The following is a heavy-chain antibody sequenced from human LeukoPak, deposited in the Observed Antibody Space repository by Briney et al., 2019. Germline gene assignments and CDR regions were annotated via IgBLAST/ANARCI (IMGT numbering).Heavy chain of an antibody. V-gene: IGHV4-59*01. CDR1: GGSISSYY. D-gene: IGHD5-12*01. CDR3: ARGGRGYSGYVIDY. Sequence: SETLSLTCTVSGGSISSYYWSWIRQPPGKGLEWIGYIYYSGSTNYNPPLKSRVTISVDTSKNQFSLKLSSVTAADTAVYYCARGGRGYSGYVIDYRGQGTLVTVSS. J-gene: IGHJ4*02. CDR2: IYYSGST.